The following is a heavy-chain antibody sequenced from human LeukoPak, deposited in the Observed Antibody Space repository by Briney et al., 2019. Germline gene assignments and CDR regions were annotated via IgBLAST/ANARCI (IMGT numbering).Heavy chain of an antibody. V-gene: IGHV4-59*08. CDR1: GGSISSYY. CDR2: IYYSGST. J-gene: IGHJ3*02. Sequence: PSETLSLTCTVFGGSISSYYWSWIRQPPGKGLEWIGYIYYSGSTNYNPSLKSRVTISVDTSKNQFSLKLSSVTAADTAVYYCARAYCGGDCYPPAAFDIWGQGTMVTVSS. D-gene: IGHD2-21*02. CDR3: ARAYCGGDCYPPAAFDI.